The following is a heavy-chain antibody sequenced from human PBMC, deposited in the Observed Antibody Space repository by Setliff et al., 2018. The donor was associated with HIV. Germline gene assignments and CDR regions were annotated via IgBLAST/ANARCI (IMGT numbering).Heavy chain of an antibody. Sequence: LSLTCTVSGSSISYGGHYWSWIRQHPGKGLEWIGNIYYSGSTYYNPSLKSRIIMSVDTSKNQFSLNLTSVTAADTAVYYCARDDNGPPPRAFDIWGLGTMVTVTS. CDR1: GSSISYGGHY. CDR2: IYYSGST. J-gene: IGHJ3*02. V-gene: IGHV4-31*03. CDR3: ARDDNGPPPRAFDI. D-gene: IGHD2-8*01.